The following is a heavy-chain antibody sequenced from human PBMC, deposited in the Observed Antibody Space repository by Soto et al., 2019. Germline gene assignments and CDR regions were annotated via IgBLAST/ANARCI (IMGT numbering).Heavy chain of an antibody. CDR2: INHSGST. J-gene: IGHJ3*02. V-gene: IGHV4-34*01. CDR1: GGSFSGYY. CDR3: ARVHLGVRGVIIGLGFVSGAFDI. D-gene: IGHD3-10*01. Sequence: QVQLQQWGAGLLKPSETLSLTCAVYGGSFSGYYWSWIRQPPGKGLEWIGEINHSGSTNYNPSLKSRVTISVDTSKNQFSLKLSSVTAADTAVYYCARVHLGVRGVIIGLGFVSGAFDIWGQGTMVTVSS.